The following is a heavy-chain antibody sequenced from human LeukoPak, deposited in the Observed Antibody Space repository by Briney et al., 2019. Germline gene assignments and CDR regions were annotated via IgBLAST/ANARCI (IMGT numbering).Heavy chain of an antibody. Sequence: GGSLRLSCAASGFTFSSYWMSWVRQAPGKGLEWVANIKQDGSEKYYADSVKGRFTISRDNAKNSLYLQMNSLRAEDTAVYYCARGITMVRGVIITPYYYYYGMDVCGQGTTVTVS. CDR1: GFTFSSYW. J-gene: IGHJ6*02. V-gene: IGHV3-7*01. CDR2: IKQDGSEK. D-gene: IGHD3-10*01. CDR3: ARGITMVRGVIITPYYYYYGMDV.